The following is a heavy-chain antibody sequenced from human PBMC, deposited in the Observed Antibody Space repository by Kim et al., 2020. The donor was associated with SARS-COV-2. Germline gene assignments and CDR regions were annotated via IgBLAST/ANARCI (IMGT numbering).Heavy chain of an antibody. V-gene: IGHV3-21*06. CDR3: ARDRDGSWIYIRLDP. CDR1: GFSFSDYS. D-gene: IGHD3-10*01. J-gene: IGHJ5*02. Sequence: GGSLRLSCAASGFSFSDYSMNWVRLAPGKGLEWVSSISDSSTYIYYADSVKGRFTISRDNAKNLMYLQMNSLRAEDTAVYYCARDRDGSWIYIRLDPWGQGTLVTVSS. CDR2: ISDSSTYI.